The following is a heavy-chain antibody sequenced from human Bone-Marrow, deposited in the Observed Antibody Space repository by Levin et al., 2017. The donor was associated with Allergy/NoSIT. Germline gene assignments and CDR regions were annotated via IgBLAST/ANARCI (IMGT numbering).Heavy chain of an antibody. CDR1: TISISSSNW. CDR2: VFHTGTT. D-gene: IGHD2-15*01. J-gene: IGHJ4*02. CDR3: ARDPSCCSSGSCPGYYLDS. Sequence: PSETLSLTCAVSTISISSSNWWSWVRQPPGRGLQWIGEVFHTGTTRYNPSLKSRVTISVDKSTNQFSLKVTSVTAAATAVYYCARDPSCCSSGSCPGYYLDSWGQGTLVTVSS. V-gene: IGHV4-4*02.